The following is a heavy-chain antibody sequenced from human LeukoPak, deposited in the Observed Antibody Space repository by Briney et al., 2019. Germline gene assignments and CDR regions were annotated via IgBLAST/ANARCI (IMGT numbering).Heavy chain of an antibody. V-gene: IGHV3-53*01. CDR1: DFTVSRNY. CDR2: IYSGGST. J-gene: IGHJ4*02. CDR3: ASRSGGDYPYFDY. D-gene: IGHD4-17*01. Sequence: GGSLRLSCAASDFTVSRNYMSWVRQAPGKGLEWVSVIYSGGSTKYADSVKGRFTISRDNSKNTLYLQMNSLRVEDTALYYCASRSGGDYPYFDYWGQGTLVTDSS.